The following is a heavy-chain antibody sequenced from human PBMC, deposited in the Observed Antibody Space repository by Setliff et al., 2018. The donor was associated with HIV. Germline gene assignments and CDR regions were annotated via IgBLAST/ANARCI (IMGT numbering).Heavy chain of an antibody. CDR1: GFSFADYA. V-gene: IGHV3-23*01. CDR2: ISDSGGST. Sequence: PGGSLRLSCAASGFSFADYAMTWVRQAPGKGLEWVSGISDSGGSTYYADSVKGRFTISRDNSKNTLYLQMNSLRAEDTAVYYCARDNGRYFDRGWFDPWGQGALVTVSS. J-gene: IGHJ5*02. CDR3: ARDNGRYFDRGWFDP. D-gene: IGHD3-9*01.